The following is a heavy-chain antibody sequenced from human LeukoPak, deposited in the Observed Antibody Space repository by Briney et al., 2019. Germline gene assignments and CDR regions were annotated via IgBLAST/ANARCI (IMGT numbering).Heavy chain of an antibody. J-gene: IGHJ3*02. V-gene: IGHV1-46*01. CDR1: GYTFTSYY. CDR3: ARDRGYSYGGDAFDI. CDR2: INPSGGST. D-gene: IGHD5-18*01. Sequence: ASVKVSCKASGYTFTSYYMHWVRQAPGQGLEWMGIINPSGGSTSYAQKFQGRVTMARDTSTSTVYMELSSLRSEDTAVYYCARDRGYSYGGDAFDIWGQGTMVTVSS.